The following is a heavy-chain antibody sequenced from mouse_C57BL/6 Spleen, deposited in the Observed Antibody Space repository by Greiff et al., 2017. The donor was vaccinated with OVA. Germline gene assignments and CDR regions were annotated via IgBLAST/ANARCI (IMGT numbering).Heavy chain of an antibody. CDR2: IYPGSGST. CDR3: ARWGYYSKTDAMDY. D-gene: IGHD2-5*01. CDR1: GYTFTSYW. V-gene: IGHV1-55*01. J-gene: IGHJ4*01. Sequence: QVQLQQPGAELVKPGASVKMPCKASGYTFTSYWITWVKQRPGQGLEWIGDIYPGSGSTNYNEKFKSKATLTVDTSSSTAYMQLSSLTSEDSAVYYCARWGYYSKTDAMDYWGQGTSVTVSS.